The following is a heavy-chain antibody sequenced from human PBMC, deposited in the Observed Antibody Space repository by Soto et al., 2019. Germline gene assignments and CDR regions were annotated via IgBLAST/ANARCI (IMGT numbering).Heavy chain of an antibody. Sequence: ASVKVSCKASGYTFTSYCISWVRQAPGQGLEWMGWISAYNGNTNYAQKLQGRVTMTTDTSTSTAYMELRSLRSDDTAVYYCAAALIAAARKVSFDYWGQGTLVTVSS. J-gene: IGHJ4*02. CDR3: AAALIAAARKVSFDY. D-gene: IGHD6-13*01. V-gene: IGHV1-18*01. CDR1: GYTFTSYC. CDR2: ISAYNGNT.